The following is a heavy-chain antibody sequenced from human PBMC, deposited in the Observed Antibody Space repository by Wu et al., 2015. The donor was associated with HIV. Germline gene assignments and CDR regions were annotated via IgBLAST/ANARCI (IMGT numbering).Heavy chain of an antibody. Sequence: QVQLVQSGAEVKKPGSSVKVSCKASGGTFSSYAISWVRQAPGQGLERMGRIIPIFGTANYAQKFQGRVTITADESTSTAYMELSSLRSEDTAVYYCARDFRDNYYDSSKGMDVWGQGTTVTVSS. J-gene: IGHJ6*02. CDR2: IIPIFGTA. V-gene: IGHV1-69*13. D-gene: IGHD3-22*01. CDR1: GGTFSSYA. CDR3: ARDFRDNYYDSSKGMDV.